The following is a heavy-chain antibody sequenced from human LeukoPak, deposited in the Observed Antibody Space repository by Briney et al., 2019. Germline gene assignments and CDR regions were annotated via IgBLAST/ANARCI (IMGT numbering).Heavy chain of an antibody. CDR3: ARGPSAEFDY. CDR2: IYYSGST. V-gene: IGHV4-59*01. Sequence: SETLSLTCTVSGGSISSYYWSWIRQPPGKGLEWIGYIYYSGSTNYNPSLKSRVTISVDTSKNQFSLKLSSVTAADTAVYCCARGPSAEFDYWGQGTLVTVSS. J-gene: IGHJ4*02. CDR1: GGSISSYY.